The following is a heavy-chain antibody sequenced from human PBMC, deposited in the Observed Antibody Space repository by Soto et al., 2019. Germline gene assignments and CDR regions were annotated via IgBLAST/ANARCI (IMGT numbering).Heavy chain of an antibody. V-gene: IGHV3-23*01. CDR3: AKRNRYYFDS. Sequence: PGGSLRLSCAASGFTFSAFAMSWVRQAPGKGLEWVSTISEGGGTPFYADSVKGRFTISRDNSKNTLHLQMTTLRAEDTAVYFCAKRNRYYFDSWGQGSLVTVS. CDR2: ISEGGGTP. J-gene: IGHJ4*02. CDR1: GFTFSAFA.